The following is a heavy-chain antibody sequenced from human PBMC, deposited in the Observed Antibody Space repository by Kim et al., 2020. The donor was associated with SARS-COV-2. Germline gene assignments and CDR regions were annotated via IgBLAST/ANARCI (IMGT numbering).Heavy chain of an antibody. CDR2: IYYSGST. J-gene: IGHJ4*02. Sequence: SETLSLTCTVSGGSISSSSYYWGWIRQPPGKGLEWIGSIYYSGSTYYNPSLKSRVTISVDTSKNQFSLKLSSVTAADTAVYYCARGSMITFGGTDYWGQG. D-gene: IGHD3-16*01. CDR1: GGSISSSSYY. CDR3: ARGSMITFGGTDY. V-gene: IGHV4-39*01.